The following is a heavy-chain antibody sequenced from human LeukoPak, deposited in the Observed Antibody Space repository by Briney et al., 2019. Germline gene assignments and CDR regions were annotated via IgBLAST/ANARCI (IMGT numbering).Heavy chain of an antibody. CDR1: GGPISRYY. J-gene: IGHJ3*02. CDR3: ARDPHYGDILNDPFDI. Sequence: SETLSLTCTVSGGPISRYYWSWIRQPPGKGLEWIGYINYSGSTKYNPSLKSRVTISVDTSKNQFSLKLSSVTAADTAMYFCARDPHYGDILNDPFDIWGQGTMVTVSS. CDR2: INYSGST. D-gene: IGHD4-17*01. V-gene: IGHV4-59*01.